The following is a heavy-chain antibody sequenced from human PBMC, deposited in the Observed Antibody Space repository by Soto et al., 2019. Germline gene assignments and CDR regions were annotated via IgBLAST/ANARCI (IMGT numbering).Heavy chain of an antibody. V-gene: IGHV4-31*03. J-gene: IGHJ6*03. CDR3: AREGTTVTTRYYYYYYMDV. Sequence: SETLSLTCTVSGGSISSGGYYWSWIRQHPGKGLEWIGYIYYSGSTYYNPSLKSRVTISVDTSKNQFSLKLSSVTAADTAVYYCAREGTTVTTRYYYYYYMDVWGKGTTVTVS. CDR2: IYYSGST. D-gene: IGHD4-4*01. CDR1: GGSISSGGYY.